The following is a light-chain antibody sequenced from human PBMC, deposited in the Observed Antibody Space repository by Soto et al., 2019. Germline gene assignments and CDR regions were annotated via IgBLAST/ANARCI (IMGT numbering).Light chain of an antibody. CDR3: QSYNNSLSVYV. Sequence: QSVLTQPPSVSGAPGQRVTISCTGSSSNIGAHYDVHWYQQLPGTAPKLLIYGNSNRPSGVPYRFSGSKSGASASLAITGLQAEDEADYYRQSYNNSLSVYVFGTGTKVTVL. CDR2: GNS. J-gene: IGLJ1*01. V-gene: IGLV1-40*01. CDR1: SSNIGAHYD.